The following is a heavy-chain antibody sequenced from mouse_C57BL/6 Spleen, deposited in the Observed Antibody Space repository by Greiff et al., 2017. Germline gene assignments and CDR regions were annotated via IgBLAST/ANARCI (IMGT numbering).Heavy chain of an antibody. Sequence: VHVKQSGPELVKPGASVKIPCKASGYTFTDYNMAWVKQSHGKSLEWIGDINPNNGGTIYNQKFKGKATLTVDKSSSTAYMELRSLTSEDTAVYYCARYRDPYYVDYWGQGTTLTVSS. CDR1: GYTFTDYN. J-gene: IGHJ2*01. CDR3: ARYRDPYYVDY. V-gene: IGHV1-18*01. CDR2: INPNNGGT.